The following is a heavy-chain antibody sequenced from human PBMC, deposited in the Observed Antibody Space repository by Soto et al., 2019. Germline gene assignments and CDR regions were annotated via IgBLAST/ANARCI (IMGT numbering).Heavy chain of an antibody. Sequence: QVQLVESGGGVVQPGRSLRLSCAASGFTFSSYGMHWVRQAPGKGLEWVAVISYDGSNKYYADSVKGRFTISRDNSKNTLYLQMNSLRAEDTAVYYCILNGDAFDIWGQGTMVTVSS. CDR2: ISYDGSNK. CDR3: ILNGDAFDI. J-gene: IGHJ3*02. V-gene: IGHV3-30*03. CDR1: GFTFSSYG. D-gene: IGHD1-1*01.